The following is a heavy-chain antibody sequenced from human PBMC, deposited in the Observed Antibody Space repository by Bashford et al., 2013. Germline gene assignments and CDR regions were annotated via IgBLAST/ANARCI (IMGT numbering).Heavy chain of an antibody. J-gene: IGHJ1*01. V-gene: IGHV4-4*02. D-gene: IGHD3-9*01. CDR2: IYHSEAT. CDR1: GGSVNSGNW. CDR3: ASCGLRSFDWS. Sequence: SETLSLTCAVSGGSVNSGNWWSWVRQPPGKGLEWIGEIYHSEATNYNPSLNGRLTLSLDKSKKQISLHLTSVTAADTAVYFCASCGLRSFDWSWGQGPWSPSPQ.